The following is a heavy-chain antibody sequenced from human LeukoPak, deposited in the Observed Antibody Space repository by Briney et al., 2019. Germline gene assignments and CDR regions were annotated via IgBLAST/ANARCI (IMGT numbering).Heavy chain of an antibody. J-gene: IGHJ6*03. CDR3: ARDHYYDSGSYYWAENYYYYMDV. V-gene: IGHV3-21*01. Sequence: GGSLRLSCAASGFTFSSYSMNWVRQAPGKGLEWVSSISSSSSYIYYADSVKGRFTISRDNAKNSLYLQMNSLRAEDTAVYYCARDHYYDSGSYYWAENYYYYMDVWGKGTTVTVSS. CDR2: ISSSSSYI. D-gene: IGHD3-10*01. CDR1: GFTFSSYS.